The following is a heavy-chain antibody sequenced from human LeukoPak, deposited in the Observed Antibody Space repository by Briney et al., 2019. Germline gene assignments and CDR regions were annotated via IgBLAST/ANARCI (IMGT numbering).Heavy chain of an antibody. Sequence: KPSETLSLTCAVYGGSFSGYYWSWIRQPPGKGLEWIGEINHSGSTNYNPSLKSRVTISVDTSKNQFSLKLSSVTAADTAVYYCARSEIAVAGNDAFDIRGQGTMVTVSS. J-gene: IGHJ3*02. V-gene: IGHV4-34*01. CDR2: INHSGST. D-gene: IGHD6-19*01. CDR3: ARSEIAVAGNDAFDI. CDR1: GGSFSGYY.